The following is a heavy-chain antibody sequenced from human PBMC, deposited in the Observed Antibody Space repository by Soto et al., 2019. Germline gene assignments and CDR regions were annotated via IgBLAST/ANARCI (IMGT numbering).Heavy chain of an antibody. CDR3: ARSGSGSGWL. J-gene: IGHJ4*02. CDR2: IYYSGST. CDR1: GGSVSSGRYY. Sequence: PSETLSLTCTVSGGSVSSGRYYWSWSRQPPGKGLEWIGYIYYSGSTKYNPSLKSRVTISVDTSKNQFSLRLSSMTAAGTAVYYCARSGSGSGWLGGQGTLGTVSA. V-gene: IGHV4-61*01. D-gene: IGHD6-19*01.